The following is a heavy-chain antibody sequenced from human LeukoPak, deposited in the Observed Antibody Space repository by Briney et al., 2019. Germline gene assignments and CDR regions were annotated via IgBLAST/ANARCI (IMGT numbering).Heavy chain of an antibody. Sequence: PSETLSLTCTVSGGSISSYYWSRIRQPPGKGLEWIGYSFYSGGTNYNPSLKSRVTISVDTSKKQISLKLNSVTAADTAVYYCAGIVGPRHDAFDIWGQGTMVTVSS. V-gene: IGHV4-59*01. D-gene: IGHD1-26*01. CDR2: SFYSGGT. CDR1: GGSISSYY. CDR3: AGIVGPRHDAFDI. J-gene: IGHJ3*02.